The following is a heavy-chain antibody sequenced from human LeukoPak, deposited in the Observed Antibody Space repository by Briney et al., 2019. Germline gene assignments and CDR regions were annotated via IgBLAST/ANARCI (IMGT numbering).Heavy chain of an antibody. CDR3: ARGYCSGGTCYLVEDWFDP. Sequence: GASVKVSCKASGYTFTGYYMYWVRQAPGQGLEWMGRNNPNSGGTDYAQNFGGRVTMTRDTSISTAYMELSRLRSDDTAVYYCARGYCSGGTCYLVEDWFDPWGQGTPVTVSS. V-gene: IGHV1-2*06. D-gene: IGHD2-15*01. CDR1: GYTFTGYY. J-gene: IGHJ5*02. CDR2: NNPNSGGT.